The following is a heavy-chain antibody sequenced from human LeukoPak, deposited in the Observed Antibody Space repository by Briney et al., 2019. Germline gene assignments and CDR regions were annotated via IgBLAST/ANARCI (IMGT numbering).Heavy chain of an antibody. CDR3: SRGWTTGDY. CDR1: GFTFSTSA. V-gene: IGHV3-23*01. Sequence: PGGSLRLSCAASGFTFSTSAMNWVRQAPEKGLEWVSTIGGSGGGTYYTDSVKGRFTISRVNSENTLYLQMDSLRAEDTAVYYCSRGWTTGDYWGQGTLVTVSS. CDR2: IGGSGGGT. J-gene: IGHJ4*02. D-gene: IGHD3-10*01.